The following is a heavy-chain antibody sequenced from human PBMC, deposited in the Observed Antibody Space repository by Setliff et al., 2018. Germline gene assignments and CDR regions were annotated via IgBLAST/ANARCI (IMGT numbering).Heavy chain of an antibody. V-gene: IGHV4-59*11. D-gene: IGHD5-12*01. CDR1: GGSFSNHY. J-gene: IGHJ4*02. CDR3: ARGGTFRYFDD. CDR2: VYYSGTA. Sequence: SETLSLTCAVSGGSFSNHYWTWIRQTPGKGLEWIGYVYYSGTAYYNPSLKSRVTVIVDTDKNQFSLRLSSVTAADTAVYYCARGGTFRYFDDWGQGTPVTVSS.